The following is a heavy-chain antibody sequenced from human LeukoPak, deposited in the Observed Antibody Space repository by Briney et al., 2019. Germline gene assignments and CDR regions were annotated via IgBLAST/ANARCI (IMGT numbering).Heavy chain of an antibody. V-gene: IGHV4-38-2*01. D-gene: IGHD3-10*01. J-gene: IGHJ4*02. CDR3: ARGHGSGSYYTWYFDY. CDR1: GFTFSDYY. CDR2: IYYSGST. Sequence: LRLSCAASGFTFSDYYMSWIRQPPGKGLEWIGSIYYSGSTYYNPSLKSRVTISVDTSKNQFSLKLSSVTAADTAVYYCARGHGSGSYYTWYFDYWGQGTLVTVSS.